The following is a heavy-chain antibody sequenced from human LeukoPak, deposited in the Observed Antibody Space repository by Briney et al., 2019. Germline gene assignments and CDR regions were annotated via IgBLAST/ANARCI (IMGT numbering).Heavy chain of an antibody. CDR1: GFTVSSNY. V-gene: IGHV3-53*01. J-gene: IGHJ6*02. CDR2: IYSGCST. CDR3: ARVSSVDYYDSSGHRSMDV. D-gene: IGHD3-22*01. Sequence: GGSLRLSCAASGFTVSSNYMSWVRQAPGKGLEWVSVIYSGCSTYYADSVKGRFTISRDNSKNTLYLQMNSLRAEDTAVYYCARVSSVDYYDSSGHRSMDVWGQGTTVTVSS.